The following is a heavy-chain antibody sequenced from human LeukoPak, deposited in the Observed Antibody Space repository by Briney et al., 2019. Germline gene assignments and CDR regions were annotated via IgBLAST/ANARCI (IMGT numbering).Heavy chain of an antibody. CDR3: ARRDCSGGTCQFFDY. J-gene: IGHJ4*02. D-gene: IGHD2-15*01. CDR1: GGSISSYY. V-gene: IGHV4-59*08. Sequence: PSETLSLTCTVSGGSISSYYWSWIRQPPGKGLEWIGYIYYSGSTNYNPSLKSRVTISVDTSKNQFSLKLSSVTAADTAMYYCARRDCSGGTCQFFDYWGQGIQVTVSS. CDR2: IYYSGST.